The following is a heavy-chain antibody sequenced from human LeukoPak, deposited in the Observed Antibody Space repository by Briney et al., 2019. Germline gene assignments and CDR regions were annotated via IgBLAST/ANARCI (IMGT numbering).Heavy chain of an antibody. CDR1: GFTFDDYA. CDR2: ISWNSGSI. Sequence: GRSLRLSCAASGFTFDDYAMHWVRQAPGKGLEWDSGISWNSGSIGYADSVKGRFTISRDNAKNSLYLQMNSLRAEDTALYYCAKAHIVVVTAAYFDYWGQGTLVTVSS. CDR3: AKAHIVVVTAAYFDY. J-gene: IGHJ4*02. V-gene: IGHV3-9*01. D-gene: IGHD2-21*02.